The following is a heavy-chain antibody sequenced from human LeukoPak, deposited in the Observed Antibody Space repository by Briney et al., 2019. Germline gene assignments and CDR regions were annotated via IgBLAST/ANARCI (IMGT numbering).Heavy chain of an antibody. D-gene: IGHD1-14*01. V-gene: IGHV4-59*01. CDR2: IYNSGST. J-gene: IGHJ2*01. CDR3: ARDGFNRNYNWYFDL. CDR1: GGSISSYY. Sequence: PSETLSLTRTVSGGSISSYYWSWIRQPPGKGLEWIGYIYNSGSTNYNPSLKSRVTISVDTSKKQFSLRLSSVTAADTAVYYCARDGFNRNYNWYFDLWGRGTLVTVSS.